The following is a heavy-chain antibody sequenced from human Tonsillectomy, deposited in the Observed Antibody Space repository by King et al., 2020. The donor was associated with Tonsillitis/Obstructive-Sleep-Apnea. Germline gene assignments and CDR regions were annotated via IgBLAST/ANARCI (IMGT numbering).Heavy chain of an antibody. CDR2: ISRSGSTK. CDR1: EFTFNNYE. Sequence: VQLVESGGGLVQPGGSLRLSCTASEFTFNNYEMNWVRQAPGKGLEWVSYISRSGSTKYYADSVHGRFTISRDNAKNSLYLQMKSLRAEDTAVYYFANTPTIVEVPAADGMDVWGQGTTVTVSS. D-gene: IGHD2-2*01. J-gene: IGHJ6*02. V-gene: IGHV3-48*03. CDR3: ANTPTIVEVPAADGMDV.